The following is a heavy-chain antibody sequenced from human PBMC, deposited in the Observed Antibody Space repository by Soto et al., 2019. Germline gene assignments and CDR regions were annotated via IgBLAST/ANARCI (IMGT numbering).Heavy chain of an antibody. D-gene: IGHD5-18*01. J-gene: IGHJ4*02. Sequence: QVQLQESGPGLVKPSGTLSLTCAVSGGSISSSNWWSWVRQPPGKGLEWIGEIYHSGSTNYNPSLKRRVTISVDKSKTQLALKLSSVTAAATAVYYCAISRYSYGMKTDYWGQGTLVTVSS. CDR2: IYHSGST. CDR3: AISRYSYGMKTDY. CDR1: GGSISSSNW. V-gene: IGHV4-4*02.